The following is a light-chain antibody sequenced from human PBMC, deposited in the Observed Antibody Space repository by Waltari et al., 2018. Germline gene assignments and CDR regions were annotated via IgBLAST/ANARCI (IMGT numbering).Light chain of an antibody. CDR3: SSYTSRNTHVI. Sequence: QSALIQPASVSGSPGQSITIPCTGSSSDIGGYDFVSWYQRRPGKAPQLLISDVSRRPSAVSNRFSGSKSGNRASLTISGLRPEDEGDYYCSSYTSRNTHVIFGGGTKLTVL. CDR1: SSDIGGYDF. CDR2: DVS. V-gene: IGLV2-14*03. J-gene: IGLJ2*01.